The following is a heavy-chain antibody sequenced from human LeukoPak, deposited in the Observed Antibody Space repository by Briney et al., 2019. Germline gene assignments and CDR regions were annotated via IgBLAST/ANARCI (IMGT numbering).Heavy chain of an antibody. D-gene: IGHD3-10*01. Sequence: ASVKVSCKASGYTFTGYGISWVRQAPGQGLEWMGWISAYNGNTNYAQKLQGRVTMTTDTSTSTAYMELRSLRSDDTAVYYCARDLGPFMVRGVVSFDYWGQGTLVTVSS. CDR3: ARDLGPFMVRGVVSFDY. V-gene: IGHV1-18*01. CDR1: GYTFTGYG. CDR2: ISAYNGNT. J-gene: IGHJ4*02.